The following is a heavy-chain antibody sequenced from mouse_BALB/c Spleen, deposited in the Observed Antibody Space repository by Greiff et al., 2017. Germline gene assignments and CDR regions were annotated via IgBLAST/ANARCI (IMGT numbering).Heavy chain of an antibody. J-gene: IGHJ4*01. CDR3: ARRATVVAGAMDY. CDR1: GYAFSSYW. CDR2: IYPGDGDT. V-gene: IGHV1-80*01. D-gene: IGHD1-1*01. Sequence: VQLQQSGAELVRPGSSVKISCKASGYAFSSYWMNWVKQRPGQGLEWIGQIYPGDGDTNYNGKFKGKATLTADKSSSTAYMQLSSLTSEDSAVYFCARRATVVAGAMDYWGQGTSVTVSS.